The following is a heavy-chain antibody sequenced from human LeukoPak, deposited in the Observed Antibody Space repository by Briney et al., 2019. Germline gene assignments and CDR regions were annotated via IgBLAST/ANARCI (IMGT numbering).Heavy chain of an antibody. CDR2: IIPIFGTA. V-gene: IGHV1-69*13. D-gene: IGHD3-3*01. CDR1: GGTFSSYA. CDR3: ARWANYDFWSGSQRLSGMDV. J-gene: IGHJ6*02. Sequence: SVTVSCKASGGTFSSYAISWVRQAPGQGLEWMGGIIPIFGTANYAQKFQGRVTITADESTSTAYMELSSLRSEDTAVYYCARWANYDFWSGSQRLSGMDVWGQGTTVTVSS.